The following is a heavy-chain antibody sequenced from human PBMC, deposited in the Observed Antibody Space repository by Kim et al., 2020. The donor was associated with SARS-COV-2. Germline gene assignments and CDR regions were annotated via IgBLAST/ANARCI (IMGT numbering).Heavy chain of an antibody. D-gene: IGHD2-21*01. CDR3: ATPPKTHIVVWRRVAHEYFQH. Sequence: GGSLRLSCAASGFTFSSYAMHWVRQAPGKGLEWVAVISYDGSNKYYADSVKGRFTISRDNSKNTLYLQMNSLRAEDTAVYYCATPPKTHIVVWRRVAHEYFQHWGQGTLVTVSS. V-gene: IGHV3-30-3*01. CDR2: ISYDGSNK. CDR1: GFTFSSYA. J-gene: IGHJ1*01.